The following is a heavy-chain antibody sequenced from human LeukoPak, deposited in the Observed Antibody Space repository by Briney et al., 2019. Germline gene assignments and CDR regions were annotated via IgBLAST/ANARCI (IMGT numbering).Heavy chain of an antibody. J-gene: IGHJ6*02. CDR1: GFSLSTSRMC. CDR2: TDWDDDI. Sequence: ESGPTLVNPTQTLTLTCTFSGFSLSTSRMCVSWLRQPPGKALEWLARTDWDDDIYYTPSLRTRLAVSKDTSRNQVVLTMTSMDPVDTATYYCARATSDCFLRDGMDVWGQGTTVTVSS. D-gene: IGHD2-21*02. V-gene: IGHV2-70*11. CDR3: ARATSDCFLRDGMDV.